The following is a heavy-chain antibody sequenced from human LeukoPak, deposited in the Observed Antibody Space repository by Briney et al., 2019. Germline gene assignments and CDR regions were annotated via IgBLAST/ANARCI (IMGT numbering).Heavy chain of an antibody. CDR3: ARYYYYYMDV. V-gene: IGHV4-59*12. CDR1: GGSISSYY. Sequence: SETLSLTCTVSGGSISSYYWSWIRQSPGKGLECIGYIHYTGSTNYNPSLKSRVTISVETSKNQFSLKLKSVTAADTAVYYCARYYYYYMDVWGKGTTVTVSS. CDR2: IHYTGST. J-gene: IGHJ6*03.